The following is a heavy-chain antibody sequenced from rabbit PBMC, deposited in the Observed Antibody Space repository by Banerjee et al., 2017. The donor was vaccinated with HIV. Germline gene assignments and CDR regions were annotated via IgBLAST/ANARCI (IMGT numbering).Heavy chain of an antibody. CDR1: GLDFSSSYW. CDR2: IDPVFGST. Sequence: QEQLVEYGGDLVQPEGSLTLTCKASGLDFSSSYWICWVRQAPGKGLEWIGYIDPVFGSTLYADWVNGRFTISSHNAQNTLYLQLNSLTAADTATYFCVRVVAGVYFNLWGPGTLVTVS. D-gene: IGHD4-1*01. CDR3: VRVVAGVYFNL. J-gene: IGHJ4*01. V-gene: IGHV1S45*01.